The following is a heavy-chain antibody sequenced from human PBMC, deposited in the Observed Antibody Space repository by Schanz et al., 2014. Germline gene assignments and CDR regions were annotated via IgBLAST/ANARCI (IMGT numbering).Heavy chain of an antibody. CDR3: ARHWGSTDWSPIQF. V-gene: IGHV4-39*01. Sequence: QVQLQESGPGLVKPSETLSLTCTVSGGSISSATSYWGWIRQPPGKSLQWIGSIYYTGRSSYNPSLKSGVTISLDTSKNQFSLKLISVTAADTAVYYCARHWGSTDWSPIQFWGQGSLVTVSS. D-gene: IGHD3-16*01. CDR2: IYYTGRS. CDR1: GGSISSATSY. J-gene: IGHJ4*02.